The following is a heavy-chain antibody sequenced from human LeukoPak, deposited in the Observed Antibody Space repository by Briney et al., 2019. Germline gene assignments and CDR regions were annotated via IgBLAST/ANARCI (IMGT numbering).Heavy chain of an antibody. V-gene: IGHV1-2*02. CDR3: ASRHPTMQSPDY. CDR1: GYTFTGYY. J-gene: IGHJ4*02. Sequence: ASVKVSCKASGYTFTGYYMHWVRQAPGRGLEWMGWINPNSGGTNYAQKFQGRVTMTRDTSISTAYMELSRLRSDDTAVYYCASRHPTMQSPDYWGQGTLVTVSS. D-gene: IGHD3-10*01. CDR2: INPNSGGT.